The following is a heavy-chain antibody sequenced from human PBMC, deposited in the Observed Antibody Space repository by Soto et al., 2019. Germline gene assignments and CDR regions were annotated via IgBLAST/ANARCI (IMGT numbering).Heavy chain of an antibody. CDR2: IYYSGST. CDR3: ARDGGSSGWYVPWFDP. J-gene: IGHJ5*02. D-gene: IGHD6-19*01. CDR1: GGSISSYY. Sequence: SETLSLTCTVSGGSISSYYWSWIRQPPGKGLEWIGYIYYSGSTNYNPSLKSRVTISVDTSKNQFSLKLSSVTAADTAVYYCARDGGSSGWYVPWFDPWGQGTLVTVSS. V-gene: IGHV4-59*01.